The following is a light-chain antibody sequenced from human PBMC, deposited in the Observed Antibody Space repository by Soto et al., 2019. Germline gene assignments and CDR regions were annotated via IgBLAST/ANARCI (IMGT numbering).Light chain of an antibody. CDR3: QQYNNWTWT. V-gene: IGKV1-5*01. Sequence: DIQMTQSPSTLSASVGDRVTITCRASQSISSWLAWYQQKPGKAPKLLIYDASNLESGVPSRFSGSGSGTEFTLTISSLQPDDFATYYCQQYNNWTWTFGQGTKVDIK. CDR1: QSISSW. J-gene: IGKJ1*01. CDR2: DAS.